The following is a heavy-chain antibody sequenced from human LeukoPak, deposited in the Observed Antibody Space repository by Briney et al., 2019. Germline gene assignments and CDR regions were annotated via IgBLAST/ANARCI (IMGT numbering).Heavy chain of an antibody. Sequence: SETLSLTCTVSGGSISSSSYYWGWIRQPPGKGLEWIGSIYYSGSTNYNPSLKSRVTISVDTSKNQFSLKLSSVTAADTAVYYCARGDLVTIDYWGQGTLVTVSS. V-gene: IGHV4-39*07. CDR3: ARGDLVTIDY. J-gene: IGHJ4*02. D-gene: IGHD5-18*01. CDR1: GGSISSSSYY. CDR2: IYYSGST.